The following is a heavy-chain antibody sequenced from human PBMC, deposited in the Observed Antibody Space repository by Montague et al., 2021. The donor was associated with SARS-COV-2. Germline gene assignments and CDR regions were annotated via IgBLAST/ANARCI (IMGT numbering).Heavy chain of an antibody. CDR1: GFTFSSYS. CDR3: ASDRGELHAADY. Sequence: SLGLSCAASGFTFSSYSMNWVRQAPGKGLEWVSSISSSSSYIYYADSVKGRFTISRDNAKNSLYLQMNSLRAEDTAVYYCASDRGELHAADYWGQGTLVTVSS. CDR2: ISSSSSYI. V-gene: IGHV3-21*01. J-gene: IGHJ4*02. D-gene: IGHD1-26*01.